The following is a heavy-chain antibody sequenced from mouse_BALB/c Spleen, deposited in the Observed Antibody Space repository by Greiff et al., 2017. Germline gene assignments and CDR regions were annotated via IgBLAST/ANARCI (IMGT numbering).Heavy chain of an antibody. CDR1: GFTFSSYT. CDR3: ARRGNYAMDD. V-gene: IGHV5-12-2*01. J-gene: IGHJ4*01. Sequence: DVMLVESGGGLVQPGGSLKLSCAASGFTFSSYTMSWVRQTPAKRLEWVAYISNGGGSTYYPDTVKGRFTISRDNAKNTLYLQMSSLKSEDTAMYYCARRGNYAMDDWGQGTSVTVSS. CDR2: ISNGGGST.